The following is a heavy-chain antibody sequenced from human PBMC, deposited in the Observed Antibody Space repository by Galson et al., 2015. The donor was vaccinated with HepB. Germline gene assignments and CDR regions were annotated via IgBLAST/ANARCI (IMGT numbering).Heavy chain of an antibody. CDR2: IIPIPGIA. Sequence: SVKVSCKASGGTFSSYAISWVRQAPGQGLEWMGRIIPIPGIANYAQKFQGRVTITADKSTSTAYMELSSLRSEDTAVYYCARGRDMVRGVIKDWGQGTLVTVSS. CDR3: ARGRDMVRGVIKD. D-gene: IGHD3-10*01. V-gene: IGHV1-69*04. J-gene: IGHJ4*02. CDR1: GGTFSSYA.